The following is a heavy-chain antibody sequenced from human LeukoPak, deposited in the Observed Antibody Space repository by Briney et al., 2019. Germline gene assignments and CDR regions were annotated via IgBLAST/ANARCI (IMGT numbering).Heavy chain of an antibody. D-gene: IGHD2-15*01. CDR3: AREPRLLRNWFDP. V-gene: IGHV4-61*02. Sequence: SQTLSLTCTVSAGSISSGNYYWSWIRQPAGKGLEWIGRIYTSGSTNYNPSLKSRVTISVDTSKNRFSLKLSSVTAADTAVYYCAREPRLLRNWFDPLRQGTLVTVSS. CDR1: AGSISSGNYY. J-gene: IGHJ5*02. CDR2: IYTSGST.